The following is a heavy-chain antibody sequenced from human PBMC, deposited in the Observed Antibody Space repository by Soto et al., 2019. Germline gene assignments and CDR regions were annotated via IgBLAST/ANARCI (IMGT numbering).Heavy chain of an antibody. J-gene: IGHJ6*02. CDR1: VFTFISYA. D-gene: IGHD6-13*01. Sequence: GGSLRLSCVSSVFTFISYAMHWVRQAPGKGLEWVAVTSYDGNYKYYADSVKGRFTISRDNSKNTLYLQMNSLRAEDTAVYSCAREGGRVAAAGYGMDVWGQGTTVTVSS. CDR3: AREGGRVAAAGYGMDV. CDR2: TSYDGNYK. V-gene: IGHV3-30-3*01.